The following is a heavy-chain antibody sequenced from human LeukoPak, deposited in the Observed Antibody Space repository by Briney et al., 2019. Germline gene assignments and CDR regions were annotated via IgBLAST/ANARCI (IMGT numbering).Heavy chain of an antibody. V-gene: IGHV3-9*01. J-gene: IGHJ4*02. CDR3: AKDSSGWPLDY. Sequence: GGSLRLSCAASGFTFDDYAMHWVRQAPGKGREWVSGISWNSGSIGYADSVKGRFTISRDNAKNSLYLQMNSLRAEDTALYYCAKDSSGWPLDYWGQGTLVTVSS. D-gene: IGHD6-19*01. CDR1: GFTFDDYA. CDR2: ISWNSGSI.